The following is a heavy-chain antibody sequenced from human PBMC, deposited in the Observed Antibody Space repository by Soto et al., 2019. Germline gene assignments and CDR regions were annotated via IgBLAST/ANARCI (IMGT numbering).Heavy chain of an antibody. V-gene: IGHV3-30*18. CDR2: ISYDGSNK. CDR3: AKDSTPPHQRFGELFPFDY. Sequence: GGSLRLSCAASGFTFSSYGMHWVRQAPGKGLEWVAVISYDGSNKYYADSVKGRFTISRDNSKNTLYLQMNSLRAEDTAVYYCAKDSTPPHQRFGELFPFDYWGQGTLVTVSS. J-gene: IGHJ4*02. D-gene: IGHD3-10*01. CDR1: GFTFSSYG.